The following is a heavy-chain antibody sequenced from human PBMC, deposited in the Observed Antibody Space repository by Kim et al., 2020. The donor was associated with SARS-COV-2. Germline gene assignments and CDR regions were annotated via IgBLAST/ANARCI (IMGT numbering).Heavy chain of an antibody. CDR3: ARSDALRGYYYYGMDV. Sequence: QKFQGRVTMTADKSTSTAYMELSSLRSEDTAVYYCARSDALRGYYYYGMDVWGQGTTVTVSS. J-gene: IGHJ6*02. D-gene: IGHD2-2*01. V-gene: IGHV1-69*02.